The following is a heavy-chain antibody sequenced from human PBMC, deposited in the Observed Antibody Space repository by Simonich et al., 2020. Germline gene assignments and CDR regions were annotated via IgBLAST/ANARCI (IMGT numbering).Heavy chain of an antibody. J-gene: IGHJ4*02. V-gene: IGHV3-30*07. Sequence: QVQLVESGGGVVQPGRSLRLSCAASGFTFSSYAMHWVRQAQGRGRGGVAVISYDGSNKYYADSVKGRFTISRDNSKNTLYLQMNSLRAEDTAVYYCARDHLDSGSYYFDYWGQGTLVTVSS. CDR3: ARDHLDSGSYYFDY. CDR1: GFTFSSYA. D-gene: IGHD1-26*01. CDR2: ISYDGSNK.